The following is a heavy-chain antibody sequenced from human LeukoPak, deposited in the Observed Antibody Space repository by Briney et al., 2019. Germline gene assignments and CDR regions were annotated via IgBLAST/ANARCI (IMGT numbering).Heavy chain of an antibody. D-gene: IGHD3-10*01. J-gene: IGHJ4*02. CDR1: GFTFSSYG. CDR3: AKDGARSGDQQSDY. CDR2: ISYDGSNK. Sequence: GRSLRLSCAASGFTFSSYGMHWVRQAPGKGLEWVAVISYDGSNKYYADSVKGRFTISRDNSKNTLYLQMNSLRAEDTAVYYCAKDGARSGDQQSDYWGQGTLVTVSS. V-gene: IGHV3-30*18.